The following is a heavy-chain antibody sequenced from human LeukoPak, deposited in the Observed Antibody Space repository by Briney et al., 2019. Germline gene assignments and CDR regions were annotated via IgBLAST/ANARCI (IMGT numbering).Heavy chain of an antibody. V-gene: IGHV1-8*01. J-gene: IGHJ4*02. Sequence: ASVKVSCKASGYTFTSYDINWVRQATGQGLEWMGWMNPNSGNTGYAQKFQGRVTMTRNTSISTAYMELSSLRSEDTAVYYCARGDVLLWSGELSRYYFDYWGQGTLVTVSS. D-gene: IGHD3-10*01. CDR1: GYTFTSYD. CDR3: ARGDVLLWSGELSRYYFDY. CDR2: MNPNSGNT.